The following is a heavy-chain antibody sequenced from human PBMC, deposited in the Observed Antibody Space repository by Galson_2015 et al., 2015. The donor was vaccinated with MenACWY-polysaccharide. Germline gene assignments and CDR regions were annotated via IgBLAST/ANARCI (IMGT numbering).Heavy chain of an antibody. J-gene: IGHJ4*02. Sequence: SLRLSCAASGFSFSGNSMNWVRQAPGKGLEWVSSISSDSSYLYYADSVKGRFTISRDNARNSLYLQMNSLRAEDAAVYYCAKDLSVAAAGPRIFDYWGQGTLVTVSS. V-gene: IGHV3-21*01. CDR1: GFSFSGNS. CDR2: ISSDSSYL. CDR3: AKDLSVAAAGPRIFDY. D-gene: IGHD6-13*01.